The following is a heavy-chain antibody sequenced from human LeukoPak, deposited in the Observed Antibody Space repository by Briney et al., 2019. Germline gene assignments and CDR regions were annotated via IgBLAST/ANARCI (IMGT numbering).Heavy chain of an antibody. J-gene: IGHJ3*02. CDR1: GYTFTTYN. D-gene: IGHD3-10*01. V-gene: IGHV1-18*01. CDR2: ISGYNGNT. CDR3: ARDSRRYYYGSGSSAAVAFDI. Sequence: ASVKVSYKASGYTFTTYNINWVRQAPGQGLEWMGWISGYNGNTNYAQKLQGRVTMTTDTSTSTAYMELRSLKSEDTAVYYCARDSRRYYYGSGSSAAVAFDIWGQGTMVTVSS.